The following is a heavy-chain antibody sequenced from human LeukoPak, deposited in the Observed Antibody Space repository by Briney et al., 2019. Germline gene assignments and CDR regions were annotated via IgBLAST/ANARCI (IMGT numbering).Heavy chain of an antibody. V-gene: IGHV4-39*01. D-gene: IGHD3-10*01. CDR2: IYYSGNT. J-gene: IGHJ4*02. CDR1: GGSISGSSYF. CDR3: ARLKEGIDH. Sequence: SETLSLTCAVSGGSISGSSYFWGWIRQPPGKGLEWIGSIYYSGNTYYNPSLKSRVTISVDTSKNQFSLKLSSVTAADTAVYYCARLKEGIDHWGQGTLVTVSS.